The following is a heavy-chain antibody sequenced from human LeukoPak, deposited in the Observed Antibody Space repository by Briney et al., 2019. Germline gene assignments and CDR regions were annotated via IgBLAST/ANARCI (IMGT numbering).Heavy chain of an antibody. J-gene: IGHJ4*02. CDR2: INYFGST. CDR3: ARGYREHQTFYSAHYFDY. Sequence: SETLSLTCAVYGGSFSDYYWNWIRQPPGKGLEWIGEINYFGSTNYNPSLKSRVTVSGDTSKNQFSPRLNSVTAADTAVYYCARGYREHQTFYSAHYFDYWAQGTLVTVSS. CDR1: GGSFSDYY. V-gene: IGHV4-34*01. D-gene: IGHD1/OR15-1a*01.